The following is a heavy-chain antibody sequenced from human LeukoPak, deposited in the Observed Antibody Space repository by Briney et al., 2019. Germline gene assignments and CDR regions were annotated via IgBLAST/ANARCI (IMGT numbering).Heavy chain of an antibody. CDR2: INPNNGGT. J-gene: IGHJ4*02. Sequence: ASVKVSCKASGYTFTGYYMYWVRQAPGQGLEWMGWINPNNGGTNYAQRFQGRVTMTRDTSISTAYMELSRLRSDDTAVYYCARAPSPTVTYFDYWGQGTLVTVSS. V-gene: IGHV1-2*02. CDR3: ARAPSPTVTYFDY. D-gene: IGHD4-17*01. CDR1: GYTFTGYY.